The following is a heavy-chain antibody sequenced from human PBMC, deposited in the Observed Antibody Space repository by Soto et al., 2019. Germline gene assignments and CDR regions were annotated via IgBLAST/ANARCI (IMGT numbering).Heavy chain of an antibody. CDR2: ISYDGSNK. J-gene: IGHJ4*02. Sequence: GGSLRLSCAASGFTFSSYAMHWVRQAPGKGLEWVAVISYDGSNKYYADSVKGRFTISRDNSKNTLYLQMNSLRAEDTAVYYCARDRGYDRYNWNDLDYWGQGTLVTVSS. CDR3: ARDRGYDRYNWNDLDY. D-gene: IGHD1-1*01. CDR1: GFTFSSYA. V-gene: IGHV3-30-3*01.